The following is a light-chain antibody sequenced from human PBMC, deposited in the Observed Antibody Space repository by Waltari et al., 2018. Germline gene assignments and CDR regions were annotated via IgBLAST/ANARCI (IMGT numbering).Light chain of an antibody. Sequence: QSALTQPASVSGSPGQSITISCTGSSSDVGGYNYVSWYQHHPGKAPKLLIYAVSNWPSGVSKRFSGTKSGNTASLTISGLQAEDEAGYYCSSYTSSSTPVVFGGGTKLTVL. V-gene: IGLV2-14*03. CDR3: SSYTSSSTPVV. CDR1: SSDVGGYNY. CDR2: AVS. J-gene: IGLJ2*01.